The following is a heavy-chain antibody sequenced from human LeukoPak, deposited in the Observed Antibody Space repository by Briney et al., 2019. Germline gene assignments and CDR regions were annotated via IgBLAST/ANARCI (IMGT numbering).Heavy chain of an antibody. Sequence: GASVKVSCKASGGTFSSYAISLVRQAPGQGLEWMGIINPSGGSTSYAQKFQGRVTMTRDTSTSTVYMELSSLRSEDTAVYYCARVSGGDTWNYWGQGTLVTVSS. D-gene: IGHD2-21*02. CDR3: ARVSGGDTWNY. CDR1: GGTFSSYA. V-gene: IGHV1-46*03. J-gene: IGHJ4*02. CDR2: INPSGGST.